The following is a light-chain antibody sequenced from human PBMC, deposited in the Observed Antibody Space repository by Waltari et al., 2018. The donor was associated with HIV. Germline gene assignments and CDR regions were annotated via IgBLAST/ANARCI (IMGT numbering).Light chain of an antibody. V-gene: IGLV1-47*01. CDR3: AAWDDRLSGL. Sequence: QSVLTQPPSASGTPGQRVTISCSGGSSNIGLYHVYWYQQFPGTAPKLLIYRDNQRPPGVPDRLSCSKSDTSASLVISGLRSEDEADYYGAAWDDRLSGLFGGGTKVTVL. CDR2: RDN. J-gene: IGLJ2*01. CDR1: SSNIGLYH.